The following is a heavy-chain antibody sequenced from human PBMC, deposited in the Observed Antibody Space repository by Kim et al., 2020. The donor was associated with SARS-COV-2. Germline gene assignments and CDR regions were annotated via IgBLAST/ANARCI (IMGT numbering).Heavy chain of an antibody. V-gene: IGHV4-39*01. J-gene: IGHJ4*02. Sequence: PPLKVRITISVDTSKNQFSLKLSSVTAADTAVYYCARHYSSGWYPLYFDYWGQGTLVTVSS. D-gene: IGHD6-19*01. CDR3: ARHYSSGWYPLYFDY.